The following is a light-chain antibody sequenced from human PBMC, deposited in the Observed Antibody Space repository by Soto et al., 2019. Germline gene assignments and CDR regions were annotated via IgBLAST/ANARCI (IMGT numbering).Light chain of an antibody. Sequence: EIVLTQSPGTLSLSPGERATLSRRASQSVPSTYFAWYQQKSGQPPRLLISGTSNRATGIPDRFSGSGSGRDFTLTISRLEPEDFAVYFCQQFGNSPWTFGQGTKVDIK. CDR2: GTS. J-gene: IGKJ1*01. CDR3: QQFGNSPWT. CDR1: QSVPSTY. V-gene: IGKV3-20*01.